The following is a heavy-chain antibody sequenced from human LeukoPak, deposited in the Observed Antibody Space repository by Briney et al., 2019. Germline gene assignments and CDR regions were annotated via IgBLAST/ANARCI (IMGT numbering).Heavy chain of an antibody. CDR1: GFTFTSSA. D-gene: IGHD4-17*01. V-gene: IGHV1-58*02. J-gene: IGHJ2*01. Sequence: SVKVSCKASGFTFTSSAMQWVRQARGQRLEWIGWIVVGSGNTNYAQKFQERVTITRDMSTSTAYMELSSLRSEDTAVYYCAADQGYGDNPLNWYFDLWGRGTLVTVSS. CDR3: AADQGYGDNPLNWYFDL. CDR2: IVVGSGNT.